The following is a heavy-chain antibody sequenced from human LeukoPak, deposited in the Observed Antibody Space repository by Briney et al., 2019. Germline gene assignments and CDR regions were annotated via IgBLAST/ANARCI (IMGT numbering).Heavy chain of an antibody. CDR1: GFTFNSFW. CDR2: INQDGSEK. CDR3: ARDPRYYSDLYYFDY. V-gene: IGHV3-7*01. J-gene: IGHJ4*02. D-gene: IGHD3-22*01. Sequence: GGSLRLSCTASGFTFNSFWMSWVRQAPGKGLEWVANINQDGSEKYYVDSVKGRPTVSRDNAKNSLYLQMNSLRAEDTAVYYCARDPRYYSDLYYFDYWGQGSLVTVSS.